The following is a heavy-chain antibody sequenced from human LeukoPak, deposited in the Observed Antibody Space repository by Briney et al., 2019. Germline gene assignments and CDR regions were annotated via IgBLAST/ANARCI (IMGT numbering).Heavy chain of an antibody. CDR3: ARDRYSSSSVNYYYYMDV. J-gene: IGHJ6*03. V-gene: IGHV3-72*01. CDR2: SRNKGQNYIT. Sequence: GGSLRLSRAASGFTFSDHYMDWVRQAPGKGLEWVGRSRNKGQNYITEYAASVKGRFTISRDDSKKSLYLQMNSLKTEDTAVYYCARDRYSSSSVNYYYYMDVWGKGTTVTVSS. CDR1: GFTFSDHY. D-gene: IGHD6-6*01.